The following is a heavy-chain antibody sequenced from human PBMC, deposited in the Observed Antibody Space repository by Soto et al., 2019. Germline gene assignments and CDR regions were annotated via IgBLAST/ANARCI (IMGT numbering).Heavy chain of an antibody. CDR1: TFTFTSSA. CDR2: IVVGSGNT. D-gene: IGHD1-26*01. CDR3: ATHREGATYYFDY. V-gene: IGHV1-58*01. Sequence: QIQLVQSGPEVKKPGTSVKVSCKASTFTFTSSAVQWVRQARGQRLEWIGWIVVGSGNTKYAQNFKERVTINRDMSSGTAYLELSSLRSEDTAVYYCATHREGATYYFDYWGQGTLLTVSS. J-gene: IGHJ4*02.